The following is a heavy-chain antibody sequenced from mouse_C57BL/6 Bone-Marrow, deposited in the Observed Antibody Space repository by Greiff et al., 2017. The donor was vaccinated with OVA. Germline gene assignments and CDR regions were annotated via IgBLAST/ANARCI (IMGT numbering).Heavy chain of an antibody. CDR1: GYTFTSYG. CDR3: AREGDWGWYFDV. CDR2: IYPRSGNT. D-gene: IGHD4-1*01. J-gene: IGHJ1*03. V-gene: IGHV1-81*01. Sequence: VQLQQSGAELARPGASVTLSCKASGYTFTSYGISWVKQRTGQGLEWIGEIYPRSGNTYYNEKFKGKATLTADKSSSTAYMELRSLTSEDSAVYFCAREGDWGWYFDVWGTGTTVTVSS.